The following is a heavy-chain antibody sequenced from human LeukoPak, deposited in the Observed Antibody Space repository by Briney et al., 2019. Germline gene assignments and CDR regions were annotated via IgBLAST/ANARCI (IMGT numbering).Heavy chain of an antibody. CDR3: ARRLIDCTIAICYVDY. CDR1: GYTFTDYY. D-gene: IGHD2-8*01. CDR2: LNPNSGAT. V-gene: IGHV1-2*02. Sequence: GSVQISCKASGYTFTDYYIHWVRQAPGQGLEWMGWLNPNSGATSYAQSFQGRVTMTRDTSISTGFMELSWLRSDDTAVYYCARRLIDCTIAICYVDYWGQGTLVTVSS. J-gene: IGHJ4*02.